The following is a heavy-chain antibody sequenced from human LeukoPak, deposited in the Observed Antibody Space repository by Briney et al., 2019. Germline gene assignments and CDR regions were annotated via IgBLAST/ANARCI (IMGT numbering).Heavy chain of an antibody. CDR2: ISDSGGST. V-gene: IGHV3-23*01. D-gene: IGHD1-26*01. CDR3: AKAPYSANYYFDH. Sequence: GGSLRLSCAASGFTFSSFTMTWVRQAPGKGLEWVSAISDSGGSTSYADSLEGRFSISRDNAKNMVSLQMNSLRAEDTAIYYCAKAPYSANYYFDHWGQGTLVTVSS. CDR1: GFTFSSFT. J-gene: IGHJ4*02.